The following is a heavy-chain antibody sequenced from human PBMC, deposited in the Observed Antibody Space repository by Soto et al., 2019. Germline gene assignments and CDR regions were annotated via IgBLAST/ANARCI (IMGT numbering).Heavy chain of an antibody. CDR3: ARGDDQYYYDSSGFFDY. J-gene: IGHJ4*02. CDR2: IYYSGST. Sequence: ETLSLTCTVSGGYISSSSYYWGWIRQPPGKGLEWIGSIYYSGSTYYNPSLKSLVTISVDTSKNQFSLKLSSVTAADTAVYYCARGDDQYYYDSSGFFDYWGQGTLVTVSS. CDR1: GGYISSSSYY. V-gene: IGHV4-39*01. D-gene: IGHD3-22*01.